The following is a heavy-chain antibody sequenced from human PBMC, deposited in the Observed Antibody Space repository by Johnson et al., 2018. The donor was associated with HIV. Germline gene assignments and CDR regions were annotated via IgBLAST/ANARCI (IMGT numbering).Heavy chain of an antibody. J-gene: IGHJ3*01. Sequence: EKLVESGGGLVQPGGSLRLSCAASGFTVSSNYMSWVRQAPGKGLEWVSVIYSGGSTYYADSVKGRFTISRDNSKNTLYLQMNSLKTEDTAVYYCTSERGRYYDSSNYVFDFWGQGTMVTVSS. CDR1: GFTVSSNY. V-gene: IGHV3-66*01. CDR3: TSERGRYYDSSNYVFDF. CDR2: IYSGGST. D-gene: IGHD3-22*01.